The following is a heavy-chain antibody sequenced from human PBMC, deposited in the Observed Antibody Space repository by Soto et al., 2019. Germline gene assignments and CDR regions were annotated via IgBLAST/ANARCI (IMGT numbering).Heavy chain of an antibody. D-gene: IGHD6-13*01. V-gene: IGHV4-4*02. CDR2: ISHSGNA. J-gene: IGHJ4*02. CDR1: GGSITSSNW. Sequence: PSETLSLTCAVSGGSITSSNWWSWVRQPPGKGLEWIGEISHSGNANYHPSLKSRVTISVDKSKNQFSLQLNSVTPEDTAVYYCARLVGNSWLDCWGQGTLVTVSS. CDR3: ARLVGNSWLDC.